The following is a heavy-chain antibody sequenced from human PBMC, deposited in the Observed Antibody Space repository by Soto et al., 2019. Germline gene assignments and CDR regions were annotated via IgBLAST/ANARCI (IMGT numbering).Heavy chain of an antibody. J-gene: IGHJ4*02. CDR3: ASRPITIFGVVPAGGG. Sequence: PGGSLRLSCAASGFTFSDYYMSWIRQAPGKGLEWVSYISSSGSTIYYADSVKGRFTISRDNAKNSLYLQMNSLRAEDTAVYYCASRPITIFGVVPAGGGWGQGTLVTVSS. D-gene: IGHD3-3*01. V-gene: IGHV3-11*01. CDR1: GFTFSDYY. CDR2: ISSSGSTI.